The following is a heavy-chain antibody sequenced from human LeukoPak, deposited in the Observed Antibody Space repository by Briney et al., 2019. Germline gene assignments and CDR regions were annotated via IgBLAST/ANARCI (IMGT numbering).Heavy chain of an antibody. J-gene: IGHJ4*02. CDR3: ARAWDYSPRGRFDY. CDR1: GYIFLNYA. CDR2: ISTHHTTT. V-gene: IGHV1-18*01. D-gene: IGHD4-11*01. Sequence: ASVKVSCKASGYIFLNYAAVWVRQAPGQGLEWMGWISTHHTTTAYAQKFQDRVIMTVDTSTNTGYMELRNLRSDDTAVYYCARAWDYSPRGRFDYWGQGTLVSVSS.